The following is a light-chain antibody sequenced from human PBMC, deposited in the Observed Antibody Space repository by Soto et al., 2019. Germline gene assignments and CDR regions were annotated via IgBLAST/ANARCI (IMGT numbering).Light chain of an antibody. CDR1: QSVSSN. J-gene: IGKJ1*01. CDR2: GAS. V-gene: IGKV3-15*01. Sequence: ERVLTSALAAPSVSTGERATLSCRARQSVSSNLAWYQQQPGQAPRLLIYGASTRATGIPARFSGSGSGTEFTLTISSLQSEEVAIYDCQKDNDWPRTCGQETRVDMK. CDR3: QKDNDWPRT.